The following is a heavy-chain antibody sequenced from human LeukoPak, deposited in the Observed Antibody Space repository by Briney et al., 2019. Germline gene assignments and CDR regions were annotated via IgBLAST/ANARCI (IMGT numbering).Heavy chain of an antibody. Sequence: SETLSLTCTVSGGSISSSGYYWGWIRQPPGKGLEWIGSIYYTGSTYYNPSLKSRVTISVDTSKNQFSLKLSSVTAADTAVYYCARVSSGATTVDYWGQGTLVTVSS. CDR2: IYYTGST. D-gene: IGHD1-26*01. CDR3: ARVSSGATTVDY. V-gene: IGHV4-39*07. J-gene: IGHJ4*02. CDR1: GGSISSSGYY.